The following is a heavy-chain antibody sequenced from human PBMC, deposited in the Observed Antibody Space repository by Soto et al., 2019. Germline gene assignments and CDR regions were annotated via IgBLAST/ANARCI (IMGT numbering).Heavy chain of an antibody. CDR3: ARHFVAVVIKGWGY. CDR2: IYYSGTT. D-gene: IGHD3-22*01. Sequence: QVQLQESGPGLVRPSETLSLICTVSGGSISSYYWSWIRQPPGKGLEWIGYIYYSGTTRYNPSLKSRVTISVDTSKNQFSLKLSSVTAADTAVYYCARHFVAVVIKGWGYWGQGTLVTVSS. V-gene: IGHV4-59*08. J-gene: IGHJ4*02. CDR1: GGSISSYY.